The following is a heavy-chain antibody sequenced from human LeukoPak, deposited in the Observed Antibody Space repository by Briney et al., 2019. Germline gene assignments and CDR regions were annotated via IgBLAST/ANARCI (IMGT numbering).Heavy chain of an antibody. CDR2: ISSSSSYI. Sequence: GGSLRLSCAASGFTFSSYSMNWVRQAPGKGLEWVSSISSSSSYIYYADSVKGRFTISRDNAKNSLYLQMNSLRAEDTALYYCAKGVGYDFWSGYYDYWGQGTLVTVSS. CDR1: GFTFSSYS. D-gene: IGHD3-3*01. V-gene: IGHV3-21*04. J-gene: IGHJ4*02. CDR3: AKGVGYDFWSGYYDY.